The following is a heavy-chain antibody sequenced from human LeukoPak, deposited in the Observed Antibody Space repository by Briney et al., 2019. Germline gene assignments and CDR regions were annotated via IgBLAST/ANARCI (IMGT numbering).Heavy chain of an antibody. V-gene: IGHV3-30*02. Sequence: GGSLRLSCAASGFTFSSYGMHWVRQAPGKGLEWVAFIRYDGSNKYYADSVKGRFTISRDNAKNSLYLQMNSLRAEDTAVYYCARERIAVAGTGFGYWGQGTLVTVSS. CDR3: ARERIAVAGTGFGY. D-gene: IGHD6-19*01. CDR2: IRYDGSNK. CDR1: GFTFSSYG. J-gene: IGHJ4*02.